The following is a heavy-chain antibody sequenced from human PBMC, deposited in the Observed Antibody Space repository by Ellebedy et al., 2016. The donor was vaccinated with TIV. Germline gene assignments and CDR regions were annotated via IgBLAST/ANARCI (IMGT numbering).Heavy chain of an antibody. J-gene: IGHJ4*02. D-gene: IGHD3-16*01. V-gene: IGHV3-7*01. CDR3: ARGLLGSTGGGFDY. Sequence: DSVKGRFTVSRDNAMNSLDLQMNSLRTEDTAFYYCARGLLGSTGGGFDYWGQGALVTVSS.